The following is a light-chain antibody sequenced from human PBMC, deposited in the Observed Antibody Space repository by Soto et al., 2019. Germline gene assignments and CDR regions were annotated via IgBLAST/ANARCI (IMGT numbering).Light chain of an antibody. Sequence: EIVLTQSPGTLSLSPGERSTLSCRASQSVSSSYLAWYQQKPGQAPRLLIYGASSRATAIPDRFSGSGSGTDFTLTIGRLEPEDFAVYYCQQYGETPWTFGQGTKVDIK. CDR2: GAS. J-gene: IGKJ1*01. CDR3: QQYGETPWT. CDR1: QSVSSSY. V-gene: IGKV3-20*01.